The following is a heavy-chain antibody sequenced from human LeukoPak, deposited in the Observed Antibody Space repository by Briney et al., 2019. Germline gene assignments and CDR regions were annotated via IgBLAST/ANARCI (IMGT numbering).Heavy chain of an antibody. CDR1: GGSISSYY. CDR2: IYYSGST. CDR3: AGQEGQQLVDY. J-gene: IGHJ4*02. Sequence: PSETLSLTCTVSGGSISSYYWSWIRQPPGKGLEWIGSIYYSGSTYYNPSLKSRVTISVDTSKNQFSLKLSSVTAADTAVYYCAGQEGQQLVDYWGQGTLVTVSS. V-gene: IGHV4-59*05. D-gene: IGHD6-13*01.